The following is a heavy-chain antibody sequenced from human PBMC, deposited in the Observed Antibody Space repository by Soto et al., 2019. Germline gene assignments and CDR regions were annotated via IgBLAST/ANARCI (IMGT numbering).Heavy chain of an antibody. V-gene: IGHV3-23*01. CDR1: GFTFRSSP. J-gene: IGHJ4*02. CDR2: INGGDDSK. Sequence: GGSPRLSCAVSGFTFRSSPMSWVRRAPGKGLEWVSGINGGDDSKHYAESVRGRFTIIRDDSKNTLLLQMNSLRVEDTAIYYCATFSGYSAGWYGDYWGQGSLVTVSS. D-gene: IGHD6-19*01. CDR3: ATFSGYSAGWYGDY.